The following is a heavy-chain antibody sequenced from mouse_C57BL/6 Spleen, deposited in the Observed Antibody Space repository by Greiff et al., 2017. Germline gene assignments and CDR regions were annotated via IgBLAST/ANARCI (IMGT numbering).Heavy chain of an antibody. CDR1: GYAFTSYW. V-gene: IGHV1-50*01. D-gene: IGHD1-1*01. CDR3: ARSLVLRYYAMDY. CDR2: IDPSDSYT. J-gene: IGHJ4*01. Sequence: QVQLQQPGAELVKPGASVKLSCKASGYAFTSYWMQWVKQRPGQGLEWIGEIDPSDSYTNYNQKFKGKATLTVDTSSSTAYMQLSSLTSEYSAVYYCARSLVLRYYAMDYWGQGTSVTVSS.